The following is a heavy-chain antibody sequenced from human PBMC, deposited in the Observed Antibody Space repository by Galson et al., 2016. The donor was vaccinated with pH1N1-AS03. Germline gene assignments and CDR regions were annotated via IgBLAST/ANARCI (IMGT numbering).Heavy chain of an antibody. CDR2: IYFSGKT. CDR3: ARGETIGWYDY. J-gene: IGHJ4*02. D-gene: IGHD6-19*01. Sequence: SETLSLTCIVSGGSLKSSYWNWIRQSPGKGLEWIGHIYFSGKTKYNPSLKDRVTKSLDTSNNVVSLELTSVTSADTAVYYCARGETIGWYDYWGQGTLVTVSS. CDR1: GGSLKSSY. V-gene: IGHV4-59*01.